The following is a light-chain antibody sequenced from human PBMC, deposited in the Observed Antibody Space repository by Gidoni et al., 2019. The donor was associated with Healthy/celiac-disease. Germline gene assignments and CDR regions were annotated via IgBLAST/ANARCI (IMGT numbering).Light chain of an antibody. V-gene: IGKV1-39*01. CDR1: QSISSL. CDR2: AAS. J-gene: IGKJ2*01. Sequence: IQMTQSPSSLSASVGDRVTITCRASQSISSLLNWYQQKPGKAPKLLIYAASSLQSGVPSRFSGSGSGTDFTLTISSLQPEDFATYYCQQSYSTPLYTFGQXTKLEIK. CDR3: QQSYSTPLYT.